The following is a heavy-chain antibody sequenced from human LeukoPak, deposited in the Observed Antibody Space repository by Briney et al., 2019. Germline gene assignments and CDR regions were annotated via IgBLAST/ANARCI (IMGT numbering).Heavy chain of an antibody. Sequence: GGSLRLSCAASGFTFSSYWMSWVRQAPGKGLEWVSVIYSGGSTYYADSVKGRFTISRDNSKNTLYLQMNSLRAEDTAVYYCARTTVVKAFDYWGQGTLVTVSS. CDR3: ARTTVVKAFDY. CDR1: GFTFSSYW. D-gene: IGHD4-23*01. J-gene: IGHJ4*02. CDR2: IYSGGST. V-gene: IGHV3-53*01.